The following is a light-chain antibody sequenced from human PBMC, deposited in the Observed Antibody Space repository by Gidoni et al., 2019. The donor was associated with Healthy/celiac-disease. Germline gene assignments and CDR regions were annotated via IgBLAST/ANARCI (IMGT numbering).Light chain of an antibody. CDR1: QSISSY. V-gene: IGKV1-39*01. Sequence: GDRVTITCRASQSISSYLNWYQQKPGKAPKLLIYAASSLQSGVPSRFSGSGSGTDFTLTISSLQPEDFATYYCQQSYSTPGTFGQGTKVEI. CDR3: QQSYSTPGT. J-gene: IGKJ1*01. CDR2: AAS.